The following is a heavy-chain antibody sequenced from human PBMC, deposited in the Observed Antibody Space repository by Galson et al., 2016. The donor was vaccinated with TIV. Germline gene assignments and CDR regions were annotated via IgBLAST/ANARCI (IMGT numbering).Heavy chain of an antibody. J-gene: IGHJ6*01. CDR1: GGTFSSYV. D-gene: IGHD5-18*01. CDR2: IIPMFGTA. Sequence: SVKVSCKASGGTFSSYVIKWVRQAPGQGLEWMGEIIPMFGTANYAQKFQGSVTITADESTSTAYMELSSLSPEDTAVYYCAKDRNTAFDTHYSYYGLDVWGQGTTVIVSS. V-gene: IGHV1-69*13. CDR3: AKDRNTAFDTHYSYYGLDV.